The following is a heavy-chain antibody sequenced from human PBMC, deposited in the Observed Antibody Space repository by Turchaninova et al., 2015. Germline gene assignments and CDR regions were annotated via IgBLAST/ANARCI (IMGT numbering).Heavy chain of an antibody. V-gene: IGHV4-38-2*01. D-gene: IGHD3-3*01. Sequence: QVQLQESGPGLVKPSGTLSLTGVVAGDSISSGYYGGRVRPSPGKGLEWIGSPHHRWSTYYNPFLKSRVTISVDTSRNQFSLKLTSMTAADTAVYYCARHSAQWSGGSGDFDCWGQGTLVTVSS. CDR1: GDSISSGYY. J-gene: IGHJ4*02. CDR2: PHHRWST. CDR3: ARHSAQWSGGSGDFDC.